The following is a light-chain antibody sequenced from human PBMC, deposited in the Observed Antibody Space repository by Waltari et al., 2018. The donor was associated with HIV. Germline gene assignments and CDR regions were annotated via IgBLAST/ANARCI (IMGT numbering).Light chain of an antibody. CDR1: PVLVTRVHC. CDR3: LLSYDGNVV. V-gene: IGLV7-46*01. J-gene: IGLJ2*01. CDR2: DSN. Sequence: VVTQQPSLTVSPGGPVLLTCASCPVLVTRVHCPYLFQQRPGQAPRTLIFDSNNRYSWTLSRFTGSVRGGKAVLTLTGARPEEDADYFCLLSYDGNVVFGGGTKLTVL.